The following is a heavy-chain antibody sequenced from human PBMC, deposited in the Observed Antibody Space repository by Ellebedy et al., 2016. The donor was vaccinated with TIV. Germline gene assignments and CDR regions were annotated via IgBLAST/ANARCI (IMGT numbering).Heavy chain of an antibody. V-gene: IGHV4-34*01. CDR1: GGSFSGYY. CDR2: INHSGST. D-gene: IGHD5-12*01. Sequence: SETLSLTCAVYGGSFSGYYWSWIRQPPGKGLEWIGEINHSGSTNYNPSLKSRVTISVDTSKNQFSLKLSSVTAADTAVYYCARLGYSGYEQVAFDYWGQGTLVTVSS. CDR3: ARLGYSGYEQVAFDY. J-gene: IGHJ4*02.